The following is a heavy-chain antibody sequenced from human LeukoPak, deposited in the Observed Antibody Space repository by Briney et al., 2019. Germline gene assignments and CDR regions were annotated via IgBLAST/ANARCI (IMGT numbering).Heavy chain of an antibody. V-gene: IGHV3-33*06. J-gene: IGHJ4*02. CDR3: VKSGPDFGDLPSEYYFDL. Sequence: PGRSLRLSCAASGFSFSSYAMHWVRQAPGKGLERVAVIWYDGSNQYYADSVRGRFTISRDNSKNTLHLQMNSLRAEDTAAYYCVKSGPDFGDLPSEYYFDLWGQGTLVTVSS. CDR2: IWYDGSNQ. D-gene: IGHD4-17*01. CDR1: GFSFSSYA.